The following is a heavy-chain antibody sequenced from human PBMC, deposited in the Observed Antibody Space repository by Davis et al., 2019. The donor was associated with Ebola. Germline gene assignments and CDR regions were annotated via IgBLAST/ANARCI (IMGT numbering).Heavy chain of an antibody. CDR1: GYTFTGYY. CDR3: ARVVEYSSSVQYYYYYGMDV. J-gene: IGHJ6*02. V-gene: IGHV1-2*04. D-gene: IGHD6-6*01. CDR2: TNPNSGGT. Sequence: ASVKVSCKASGYTFTGYYIHWVRHAPGQGLVWMGSTNPNSGGTNYAQKFQGWVTMTRDTSISTAYMELSRLRSDDTAVYYCARVVEYSSSVQYYYYYGMDVWGQGTTVTVSS.